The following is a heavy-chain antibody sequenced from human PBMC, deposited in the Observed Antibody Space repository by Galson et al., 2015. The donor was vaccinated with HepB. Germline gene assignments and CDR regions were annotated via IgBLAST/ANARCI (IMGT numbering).Heavy chain of an antibody. D-gene: IGHD3-3*01. J-gene: IGHJ4*02. CDR3: ATVNFGVVTRIPLLCY. CDR1: GYTLTELS. V-gene: IGHV1-24*01. Sequence: SVKVSCKVSGYTLTELSMHWVRQAPGKGLEWMGGFDPEDGETIYAQKFQGRVTMTEDTSTDTAYMELSSLRSEDTAVYYCATVNFGVVTRIPLLCYWGQGTLVTVSS. CDR2: FDPEDGET.